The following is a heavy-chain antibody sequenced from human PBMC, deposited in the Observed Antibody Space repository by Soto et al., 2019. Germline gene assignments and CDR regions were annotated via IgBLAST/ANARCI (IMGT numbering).Heavy chain of an antibody. D-gene: IGHD2-2*01. J-gene: IGHJ5*02. CDR1: VYTFTSYA. CDR3: ARDRGIVVVQVTRQGFDP. Sequence: QVRLVQSGAGVKKPGASVTGACKASVYTFTSYAMHWVRQAPGQRLEWMGCSKAGTGNTKYSQKFQRRVAITRDTSASTAYMELSSVRPEGTAVYYCARDRGIVVVQVTRQGFDPWGQGTLVTV. CDR2: SKAGTGNT. V-gene: IGHV1-3*01.